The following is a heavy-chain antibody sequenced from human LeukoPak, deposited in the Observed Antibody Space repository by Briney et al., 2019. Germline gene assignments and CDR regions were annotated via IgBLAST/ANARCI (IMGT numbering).Heavy chain of an antibody. D-gene: IGHD3-10*01. V-gene: IGHV6-1*01. J-gene: IGHJ6*02. CDR2: TYYRSKWYN. Sequence: SQTLSLTCAISGDSVSSNSAAWNWIRQSPSRGLEWLGRTYYRSKWYNDYAVSVKSRITINPDTSKNQFSLQLNSVTPEDTAVYYCARGRRYYYGSGSYHYYYYGMDVWGQGTTVTVSS. CDR1: GDSVSSNSAA. CDR3: ARGRRYYYGSGSYHYYYYGMDV.